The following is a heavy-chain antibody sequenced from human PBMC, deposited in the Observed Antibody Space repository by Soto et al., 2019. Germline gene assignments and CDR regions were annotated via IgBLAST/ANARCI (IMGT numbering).Heavy chain of an antibody. D-gene: IGHD3-22*01. V-gene: IGHV3-21*01. CDR1: GFTFRSYS. CDR3: ARDWSYDSSGYFDY. CDR2: ISSSSSYI. Sequence: VRLSCAASGFTFRSYSMNWVRQAPGKGLEWVSSISSSSSYIYYADSVKGRFTISRDNAKNSLYLQMNSLRAEDTAVYYCARDWSYDSSGYFDYWGQGTLVTVSS. J-gene: IGHJ4*02.